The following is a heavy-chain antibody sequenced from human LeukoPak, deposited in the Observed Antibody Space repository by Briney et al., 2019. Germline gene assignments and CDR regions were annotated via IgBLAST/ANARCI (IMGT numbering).Heavy chain of an antibody. V-gene: IGHV4-59*08. D-gene: IGHD1-14*01. CDR1: GVTINSYY. J-gene: IGHJ3*02. CDR2: IYYTGGET. CDR3: ARQPGGTAAFDI. Sequence: SETLSLTCTASGVTINSYYWSWIRQPPGKGLEWIGYIYYTGGETNYNPSLKSRLTISVDTSKNQFSLMLTSLTAADTAVYYCARQPGGTAAFDIWAQGTMVTVSS.